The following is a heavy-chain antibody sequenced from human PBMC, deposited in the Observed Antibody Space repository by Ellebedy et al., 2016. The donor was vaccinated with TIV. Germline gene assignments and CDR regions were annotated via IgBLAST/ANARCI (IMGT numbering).Heavy chain of an antibody. CDR2: IRSKANSYAT. CDR1: GSTFSGSA. J-gene: IGHJ4*02. Sequence: GESLKISYAASGSTFSGSAMHWVRQASGKGLEWVGRIRSKANSYATEYTASVNGRFTISRDDSKNTAYLQMNSLETEDTAVYYCAITYYYDSSGYTIDYWGQGTLVTVTS. D-gene: IGHD3-22*01. V-gene: IGHV3-73*01. CDR3: AITYYYDSSGYTIDY.